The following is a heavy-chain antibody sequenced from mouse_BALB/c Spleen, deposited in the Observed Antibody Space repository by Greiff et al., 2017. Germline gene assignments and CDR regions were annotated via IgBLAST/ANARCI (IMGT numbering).Heavy chain of an antibody. Sequence: EVKLVESGGGLVKPGGSLKLSCAASGFTFSSYTMSWVRQTPEKRLEWVATISSGGSYTYYPDSVKGRFTISRDNAKNTLYLQMSSLKSEDTAMYYCTRDDYGYDEYYFDYWGQGTTLTVSS. V-gene: IGHV5-6-4*01. CDR3: TRDDYGYDEYYFDY. D-gene: IGHD2-2*01. CDR1: GFTFSSYT. J-gene: IGHJ2*01. CDR2: ISSGGSYT.